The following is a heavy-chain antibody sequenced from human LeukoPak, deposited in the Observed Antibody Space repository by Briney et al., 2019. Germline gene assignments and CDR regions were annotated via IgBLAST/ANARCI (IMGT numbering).Heavy chain of an antibody. CDR2: IYYSGST. CDR3: AREERDPFTIDY. CDR1: AGSISSYY. V-gene: IGHV4-59*01. J-gene: IGHJ4*02. Sequence: SETLSLTCTVSAGSISSYYWSWIRQPPGKGLEWIGYIYYSGSTNYSPSLKRRVTISVDTSKNQFSLKLSSVTAADTAVYYCAREERDPFTIDYWGQGTLVTVSS.